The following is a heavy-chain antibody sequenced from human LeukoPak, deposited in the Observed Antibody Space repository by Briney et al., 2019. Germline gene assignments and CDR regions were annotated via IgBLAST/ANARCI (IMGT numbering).Heavy chain of an antibody. CDR2: INHSGST. J-gene: IGHJ5*02. D-gene: IGHD3-22*01. CDR1: GGSISSSSYY. V-gene: IGHV4-39*07. Sequence: KPSETLSLTCTVSGGSISSSSYYWGWIRQPPGRGLEWIGEINHSGSTNYNPSLKSRVTISVGTSKNQFSLELSSVTAADTAVYYCARGPMRGWFDPWGQGTLVTVSS. CDR3: ARGPMRGWFDP.